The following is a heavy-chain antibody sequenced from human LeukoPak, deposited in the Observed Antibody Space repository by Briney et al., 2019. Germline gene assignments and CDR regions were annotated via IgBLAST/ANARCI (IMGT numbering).Heavy chain of an antibody. D-gene: IGHD3-10*01. CDR2: INAGNGNT. CDR1: GYTFTNYA. Sequence: ASVKVSCKASGYTFTNYAMHWVRQAPGQRLEWMGWINAGNGNTKYSQKFQGRVIITRDTSASTAYMKLSSLRSEDTAVYYCARDRGVTMVRGVIDSFDYWGQGALVTVSS. CDR3: ARDRGVTMVRGVIDSFDY. J-gene: IGHJ4*02. V-gene: IGHV1-3*01.